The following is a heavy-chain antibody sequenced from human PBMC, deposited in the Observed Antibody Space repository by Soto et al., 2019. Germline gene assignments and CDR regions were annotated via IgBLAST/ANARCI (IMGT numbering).Heavy chain of an antibody. CDR3: ATAGCDGDNCYTLVGLRYGMDV. CDR2: ISYDGNNK. CDR1: GFTFSSYA. V-gene: IGHV3-30-3*01. Sequence: QVQLVESGGGVVQPGRSLRLSCAASGFTFSSYAMHWVRQAPGKGLEWVAVISYDGNNKYYADSVKGRFTISRDNSKNTVYLQRNSLRAEDTAVYYCATAGCDGDNCYTLVGLRYGMDVWGQGTTVTVSS. D-gene: IGHD2-15*01. J-gene: IGHJ6*02.